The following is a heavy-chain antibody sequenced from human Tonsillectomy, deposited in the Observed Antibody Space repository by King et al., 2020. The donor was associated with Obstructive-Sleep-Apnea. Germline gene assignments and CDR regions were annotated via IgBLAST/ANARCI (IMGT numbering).Heavy chain of an antibody. CDR1: GGSISSSYYY. J-gene: IGHJ4*02. CDR3: VREDYGDFECAY. CDR2: IYYSGST. Sequence: QLQESGPGLVKPSETLSLTCTVSGGSISSSYYYWGWIRQPPGKGLEWIGSIYYSGSTYYNPSLKSRVTISLDTSKNHFSLRLSSVTAADTAVYYCVREDYGDFECAYWGQGTLVTVSS. V-gene: IGHV4-39*07. D-gene: IGHD4-17*01.